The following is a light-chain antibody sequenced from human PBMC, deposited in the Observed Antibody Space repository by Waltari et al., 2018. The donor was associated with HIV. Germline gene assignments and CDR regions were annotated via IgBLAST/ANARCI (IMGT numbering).Light chain of an antibody. V-gene: IGLV3-21*04. CDR3: QLWDIRGNHVV. CDR1: NIGGES. CDR2: DDS. Sequence: SFVLTQSPSMSVAPGETARIACGGNNIGGESVHWYQQKPGQAPVLVIYDDSDRPSGIPERFSGSNSKNTATLTISRVEAGDEADYYCQLWDIRGNHVVFGGGTKLTVL. J-gene: IGLJ2*01.